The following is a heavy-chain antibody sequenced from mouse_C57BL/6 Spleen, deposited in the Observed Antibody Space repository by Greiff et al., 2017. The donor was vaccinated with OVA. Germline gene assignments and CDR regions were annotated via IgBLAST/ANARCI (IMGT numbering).Heavy chain of an antibody. V-gene: IGHV7-1*01. J-gene: IGHJ4*01. D-gene: IGHD2-3*01. CDR3: ARDARYDGYVYAMDY. CDR1: GFTFSDFY. Sequence: VKLMESGGGLVQSGRSLRLSCATSGFTFSDFYMEWVRQAPGKGLEWIAASRNKANDYTTEYSAYVKGRFIVSRDTAQSILYLQMKALRAEDSAIYYGARDARYDGYVYAMDYWGQGTSVTVSS. CDR2: SRNKANDYTT.